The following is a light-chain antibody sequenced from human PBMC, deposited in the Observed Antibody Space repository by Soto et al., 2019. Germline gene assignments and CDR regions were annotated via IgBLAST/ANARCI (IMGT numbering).Light chain of an antibody. Sequence: EIVLTQSPGTLSLSPGERATLPCRASQSVTSTYLAWYQQKPGQSPRLIIYGGSTRASGFPDRFSGGGSGTDFTLTISRLEPEDSAVYYCHCQQFDSSRMYSFGQGTKLEI. V-gene: IGKV3-20*01. CDR2: GGS. CDR3: QQFDSSRMYS. CDR1: QSVTSTY. J-gene: IGKJ2*03.